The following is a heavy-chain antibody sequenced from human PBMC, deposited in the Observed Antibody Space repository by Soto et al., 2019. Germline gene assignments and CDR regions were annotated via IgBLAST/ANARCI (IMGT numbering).Heavy chain of an antibody. D-gene: IGHD2-21*02. CDR2: IYWADDK. Sequence: SGPTLVNPTQTLTLTCTFSAFSLSTGGVGVGWIRQPPGKALEWLALIYWADDKRYSPSLRSRLTITKNTSKNQVVLTMTNMDPVDTATYYCIQSRCGGDCLQSYASYYYYGMDVWGQGT. CDR1: AFSLSTGGVG. V-gene: IGHV2-5*02. CDR3: IQSRCGGDCLQSYASYYYYGMDV. J-gene: IGHJ6*02.